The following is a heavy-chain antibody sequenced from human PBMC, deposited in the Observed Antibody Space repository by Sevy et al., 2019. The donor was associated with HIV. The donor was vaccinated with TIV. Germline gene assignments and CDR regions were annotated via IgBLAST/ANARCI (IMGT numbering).Heavy chain of an antibody. Sequence: KQLGSLRLSCAASGFTFSYAWMSWVRQAPGKGLEWVGRIKARADGGTTDYAAPVKGRFTISRDDSKNTLYLQMNSLNAEDTAVYYCSTDPIIVLLVTDGMDVWGQGTTVTVSS. CDR3: STDPIIVLLVTDGMDV. D-gene: IGHD2-8*01. V-gene: IGHV3-15*01. J-gene: IGHJ6*02. CDR1: GFTFSYAW. CDR2: IKARADGGTT.